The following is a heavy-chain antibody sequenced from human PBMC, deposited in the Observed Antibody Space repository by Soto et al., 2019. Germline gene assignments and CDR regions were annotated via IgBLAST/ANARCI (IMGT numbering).Heavy chain of an antibody. CDR2: FYYSGLT. CDR3: ARGNTHGYYYMDV. Sequence: QVQLQESGPGLVKPSETLSLTCAVSGGSLNTYYWTWIRQPPGKGLEWIGYFYYSGLTNYNPSLKSRVTISQNTSKNQFALKLTSVTAADTAVYFCARGNTHGYYYMDVWGRGTTVTVSS. J-gene: IGHJ6*03. CDR1: GGSLNTYY. D-gene: IGHD3-3*01. V-gene: IGHV4-59*08.